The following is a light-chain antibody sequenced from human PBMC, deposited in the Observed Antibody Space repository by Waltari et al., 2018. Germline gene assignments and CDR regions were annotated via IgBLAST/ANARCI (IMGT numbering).Light chain of an antibody. J-gene: IGKJ4*01. V-gene: IGKV4-1*01. CDR1: QTILYRFNNKNS. Sequence: DIVMTQSPDSMAVSLGERATIHCKSSQTILYRFNNKNSLAWYQQTPGQPPKLLIYWASTRESGVPDRFSGTGSGTDFNLTISSLQAEDVAVYYCQQYFSTPLTFGGGTKVEI. CDR2: WAS. CDR3: QQYFSTPLT.